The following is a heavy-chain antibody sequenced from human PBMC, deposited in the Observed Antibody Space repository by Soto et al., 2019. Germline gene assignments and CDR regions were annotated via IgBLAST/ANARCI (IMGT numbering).Heavy chain of an antibody. CDR1: GGSFSGYY. CDR3: ARKKFSPGGGFNWFDP. Sequence: QVQLQQWGAGLLKPSETLSLTCAVYGGSFSGYYWSWIRQPPGKGLEWIGEINHSGSTNYNPSLKSRVTIAVDTSKNQFSLKLSSVTAADTAVYYCARKKFSPGGGFNWFDPWGQGTLVTVSS. J-gene: IGHJ5*02. D-gene: IGHD3-16*01. CDR2: INHSGST. V-gene: IGHV4-34*01.